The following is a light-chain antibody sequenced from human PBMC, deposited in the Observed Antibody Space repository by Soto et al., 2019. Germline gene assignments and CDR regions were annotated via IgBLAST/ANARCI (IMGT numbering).Light chain of an antibody. CDR3: QQSYSTPIT. Sequence: DIQMTQSPSSLSASVGDRVTITCRASQSISSYLKWYQQKTGRDPKLLIYAASTLQSGGPSRFSGSRSGTDFSLTISSLQPEDFATYYCQQSYSTPITFGQGTRLEIK. CDR1: QSISSY. CDR2: AAS. J-gene: IGKJ5*01. V-gene: IGKV1-39*01.